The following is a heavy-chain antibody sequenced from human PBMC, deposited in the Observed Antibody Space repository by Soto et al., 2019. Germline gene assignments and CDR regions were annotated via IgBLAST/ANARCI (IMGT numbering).Heavy chain of an antibody. D-gene: IGHD3-10*01. J-gene: IGHJ4*02. CDR1: GGTFSNYT. CDR3: ARDEIMVRGGILEEY. Sequence: QVQLVQSGAEVKKPGSSVKVSCKDSGGTFSNYTISWVRQAPGQGLEWMGRIIPILDITNYAQKFQGRVTITADKSTSTAYMELSSLRSEDTAVYYCARDEIMVRGGILEEYWGQGTLVTVSS. V-gene: IGHV1-69*04. CDR2: IIPILDIT.